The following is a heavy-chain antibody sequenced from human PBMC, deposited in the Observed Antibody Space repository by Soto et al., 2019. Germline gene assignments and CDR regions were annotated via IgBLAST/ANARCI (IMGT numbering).Heavy chain of an antibody. D-gene: IGHD3-9*01. CDR1: GVSIISGDYY. CDR3: AASYYAILTGKFAFEI. J-gene: IGHJ3*02. CDR2: IYDSGST. Sequence: SETLSLTCTVSGVSIISGDYYWILIRQPPGKGLEWLGYIYDSGSTSYNPSLKSRVTMSMDTSKTQFSLNLSSVTAADTAVYFCAASYYAILTGKFAFEIWGHGTMVTV. V-gene: IGHV4-61*08.